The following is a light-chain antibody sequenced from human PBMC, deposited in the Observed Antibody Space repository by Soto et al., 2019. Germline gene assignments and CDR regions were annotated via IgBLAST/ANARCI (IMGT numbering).Light chain of an antibody. CDR3: QQAYNFPIT. CDR1: QSISSY. CDR2: AAS. V-gene: IGKV1-39*01. J-gene: IGKJ5*01. Sequence: EILLTQSPSSLSSSAGDRATLTCRASQSISSYLNWYQQKPGKAPKLLIYAASSLHSGIPSRFSGSGSGTDFTLTISSLEPEDFATYYCQQAYNFPITFGQGTRLENK.